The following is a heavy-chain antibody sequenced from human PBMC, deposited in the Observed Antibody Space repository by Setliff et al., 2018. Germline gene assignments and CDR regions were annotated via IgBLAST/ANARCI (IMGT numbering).Heavy chain of an antibody. J-gene: IGHJ1*01. D-gene: IGHD4-17*01. CDR2: IYWYDDK. CDR1: GFSLSTSGVG. CDR3: AHKYGDYVRYFQH. Sequence: SGPTLVNPTQTLPLTCTFSGFSLSTSGVGVGWIRQHQGKALERLALIYWYDDKRYSPSLKSRLTITKDTSKNQVVLTITNMDPVDTATYYCAHKYGDYVRYFQHWGQGTLVTVSS. V-gene: IGHV2-5*01.